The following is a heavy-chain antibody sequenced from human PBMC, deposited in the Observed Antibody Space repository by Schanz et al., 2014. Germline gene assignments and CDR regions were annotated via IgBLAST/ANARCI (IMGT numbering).Heavy chain of an antibody. CDR1: GFGFSSYS. J-gene: IGHJ4*02. Sequence: EVQLVESGGGLIQPGGSLRLSCAASGFGFSSYSMNWVRQAPGKGLEWVSYISGSSRTIYYADSMKGRFTVSRDNAENALYRQMNSLRAEDTGRYFCARGGSGSHYRLDYWGQGTLVTVSS. CDR2: ISGSSRTI. CDR3: ARGGSGSHYRLDY. D-gene: IGHD1-26*01. V-gene: IGHV3-48*01.